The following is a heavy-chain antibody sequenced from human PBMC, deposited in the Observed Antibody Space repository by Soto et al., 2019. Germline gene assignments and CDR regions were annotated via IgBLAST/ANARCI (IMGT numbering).Heavy chain of an antibody. Sequence: ASVKVSCKASGYSLTSYYMHWVRQAPGQGLEWMGITNPSDGSTSYAQKFQGRVTVTSDTSTSTVYMEMSSLRSEDTAMYYCARSYVTSRPIDFWGQGTLVTVSS. CDR3: ARSYVTSRPIDF. V-gene: IGHV1-46*01. D-gene: IGHD3-10*02. J-gene: IGHJ4*02. CDR2: TNPSDGST. CDR1: GYSLTSYY.